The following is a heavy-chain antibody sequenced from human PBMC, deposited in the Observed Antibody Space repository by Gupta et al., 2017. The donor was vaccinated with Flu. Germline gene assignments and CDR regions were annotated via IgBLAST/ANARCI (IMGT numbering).Heavy chain of an antibody. CDR1: GFPFSPYD. D-gene: IGHD3-16*01. CDR2: IGTEADT. Sequence: EVQLVESGGGLVQPGGSLRLSCGASGFPFSPYDMHWVRQVRGEGLQWVSSIGTEADTYYSGSVKGRFTVSRDNAKNSLYLQMTRLTAGDTAVYYCARAYGASHGLDVWGQGTTVTVS. CDR3: ARAYGASHGLDV. J-gene: IGHJ6*02. V-gene: IGHV3-13*04.